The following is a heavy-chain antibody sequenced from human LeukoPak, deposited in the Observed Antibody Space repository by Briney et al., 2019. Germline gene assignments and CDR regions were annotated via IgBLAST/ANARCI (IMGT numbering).Heavy chain of an antibody. J-gene: IGHJ4*02. CDR1: GFTFSSYD. CDR2: IGTAGDT. D-gene: IGHD7-27*01. V-gene: IGHV3-13*01. CDR3: ARVTGDGYYFDY. Sequence: EGSLRLSCAASGFTFSSYDMHWVRQATGKGLEWVSAIGTAGDTYYPGSVKGRFTISRENAKNSLYLQMNSLRAGDTAVYYCARVTGDGYYFDYWGQGTLVTVSS.